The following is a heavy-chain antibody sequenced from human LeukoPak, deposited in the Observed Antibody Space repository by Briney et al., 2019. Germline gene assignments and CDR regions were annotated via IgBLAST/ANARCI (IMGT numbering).Heavy chain of an antibody. V-gene: IGHV4-59*01. Sequence: SETLSLTCTGSGGSISSYYWSWIRQPPGKGLEWIGYIYYSGSTNYNPSLKSRVPISVDTSKHQFSLKLSSVTAADTAVYYCARDGYSSSWQAFDYWAREPWSPSPQ. CDR1: GGSISSYY. CDR3: ARDGYSSSWQAFDY. D-gene: IGHD6-13*01. J-gene: IGHJ4*02. CDR2: IYYSGST.